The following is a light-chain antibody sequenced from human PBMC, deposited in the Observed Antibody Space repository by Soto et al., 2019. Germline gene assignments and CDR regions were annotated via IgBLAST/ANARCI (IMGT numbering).Light chain of an antibody. V-gene: IGKV3-15*01. J-gene: IGKJ5*01. Sequence: ERVMTQSPATLSVSPGERATLSCRASQSVSSNLAWYQQKPGQAPRLLIYGASTRATGIPARFSGSGSGTEFTLTISSLQAEDFTVEYCRQSDYGPPTSGPGTQLDIK. CDR2: GAS. CDR3: RQSDYGPPT. CDR1: QSVSSN.